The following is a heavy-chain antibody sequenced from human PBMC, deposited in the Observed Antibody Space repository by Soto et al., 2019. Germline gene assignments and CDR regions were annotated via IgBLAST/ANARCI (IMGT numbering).Heavy chain of an antibody. CDR1: GFTFNNYA. CDR2: ISGGGDTT. D-gene: IGHD3-10*01. J-gene: IGHJ4*02. Sequence: EVQLLESGGGLVQPGGSLRLSCAASGFTFNNYAMTWVRQAPGKGLEWVSAISGGGDTTSYADSVKGRFNVSRDGSKNTLYLQMSSVRAEDTALYYCAKGRGGSGSLTPRVDFWGQGTLVTVSS. CDR3: AKGRGGSGSLTPRVDF. V-gene: IGHV3-23*01.